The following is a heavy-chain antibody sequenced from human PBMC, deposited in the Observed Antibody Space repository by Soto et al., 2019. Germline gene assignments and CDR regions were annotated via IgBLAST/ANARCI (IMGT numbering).Heavy chain of an antibody. V-gene: IGHV4-59*01. J-gene: IGHJ4*02. CDR1: GGSISSYY. D-gene: IGHD2-15*01. CDR2: IYYSGST. Sequence: SQTLSLTCTVSGGSISSYYWSWIRQPPGKGLEWIGYIYYSGSTNYNPSLKSRVTISVDTSKNQFSLKLSSVTAADTAVYYCARGYCSGGSCYLYYFDYWGQGTLVTVSS. CDR3: ARGYCSGGSCYLYYFDY.